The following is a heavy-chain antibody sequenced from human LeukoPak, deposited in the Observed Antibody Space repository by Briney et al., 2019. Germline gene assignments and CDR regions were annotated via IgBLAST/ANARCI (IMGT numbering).Heavy chain of an antibody. J-gene: IGHJ4*02. CDR2: IYYSGST. CDR3: ASASSGWYILDY. Sequence: SETLSLTCTVSGGSISSYYWSWIRQPPGKGLEWIGYIYYSGSTNYNPSLESRVTISVDTSKNQFSLKLSSVTAADTAVYYCASASSGWYILDYWGQGTLVTVSS. V-gene: IGHV4-59*01. D-gene: IGHD6-19*01. CDR1: GGSISSYY.